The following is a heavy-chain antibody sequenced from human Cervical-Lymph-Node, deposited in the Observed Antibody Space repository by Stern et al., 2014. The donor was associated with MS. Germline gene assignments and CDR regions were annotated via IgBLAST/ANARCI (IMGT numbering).Heavy chain of an antibody. Sequence: QLQLQESGPGLVKPSQTLSLTCTVSGDSMTSGSYYWSWIRQPAGKGLEWIGRIYTSGVTNYNSSLMRRVTMSVDTSKSQISLKIIFVTAADTAVYYCARAADAAFDIWGKGTRVTVSS. D-gene: IGHD6-13*01. J-gene: IGHJ3*02. V-gene: IGHV4-61*02. CDR1: GDSMTSGSYY. CDR3: ARAADAAFDI. CDR2: IYTSGVT.